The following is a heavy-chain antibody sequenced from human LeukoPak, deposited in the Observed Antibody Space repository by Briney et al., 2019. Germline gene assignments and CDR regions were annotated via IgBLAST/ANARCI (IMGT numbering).Heavy chain of an antibody. CDR1: GGSISSGSYY. CDR3: ARSAITIFGVVTFDY. D-gene: IGHD3-3*01. J-gene: IGHJ4*02. CDR2: IYTSGST. Sequence: PSETLSLTCTVSGGSISSGSYYWSWIRQPAGKGLEWIGRIYTSGSTNCNPSLKSRVTISVDTSKNQFSLKLSSVTAADTAVYYCARSAITIFGVVTFDYWGQGTLVTVSS. V-gene: IGHV4-61*02.